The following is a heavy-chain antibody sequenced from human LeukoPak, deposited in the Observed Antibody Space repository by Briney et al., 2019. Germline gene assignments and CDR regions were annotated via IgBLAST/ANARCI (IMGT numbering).Heavy chain of an antibody. CDR1: GFTFSSYS. V-gene: IGHV3-48*01. D-gene: IGHD6-19*01. Sequence: PGGSLRLSCAASGFTFSSYSMHWVRQAPGKGLEWVSYISLSSSAIYYADSVKGRFTISRDNSKNTLYLQMNSLRVEDTAIYYCAKDRSDGGWFRDALNTWGQGTVVTVSS. J-gene: IGHJ3*02. CDR2: ISLSSSAI. CDR3: AKDRSDGGWFRDALNT.